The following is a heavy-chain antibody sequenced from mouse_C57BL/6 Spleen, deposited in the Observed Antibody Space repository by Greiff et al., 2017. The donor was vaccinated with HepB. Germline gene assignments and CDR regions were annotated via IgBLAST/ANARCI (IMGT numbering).Heavy chain of an antibody. CDR1: GYTFTSYW. CDR3: ARSGYDYDDAGFAY. J-gene: IGHJ3*01. Sequence: QVQLQQPGAELVKPGASVKLSCKASGYTFTSYWLHWVKQRPGQGLEWIGMIHPNSGSTNYNEKFKSKATLTVDKSSSTAYMQLSSLTSEDSAVYYCARSGYDYDDAGFAYWGQGTLVTVSA. V-gene: IGHV1-64*01. CDR2: IHPNSGST. D-gene: IGHD2-4*01.